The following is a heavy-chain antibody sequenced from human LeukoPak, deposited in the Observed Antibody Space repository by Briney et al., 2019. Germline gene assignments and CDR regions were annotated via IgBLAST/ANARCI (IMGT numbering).Heavy chain of an antibody. CDR3: ASLTAAAPYYYYMDV. CDR2: ISSSGSTI. D-gene: IGHD6-13*01. Sequence: GGSLRLSCAASGFTFSSYEMNWVRQAPGKGLEWVSYISSSGSTIYYADSVKGRFTIPRDNAKNSLYLQMNSLRAEDTAVYYCASLTAAAPYYYYMDVWGKGTTVTVSS. CDR1: GFTFSSYE. J-gene: IGHJ6*03. V-gene: IGHV3-48*03.